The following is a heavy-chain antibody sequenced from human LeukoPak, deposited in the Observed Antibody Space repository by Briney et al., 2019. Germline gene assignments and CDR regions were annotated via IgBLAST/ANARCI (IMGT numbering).Heavy chain of an antibody. Sequence: PSETLSLTCTVSGGSISSGGYYWSWIRQHPGKGLEWIGYIYYSGSTYYNPSLKSRVTISVDTSTNQFSRKLSAVTAADTAVYYCAREAHHAHDTIRDAFDIWGQGTMVTVSS. J-gene: IGHJ3*02. CDR2: IYYSGST. CDR1: GGSISSGGYY. CDR3: AREAHHAHDTIRDAFDI. D-gene: IGHD2-21*01. V-gene: IGHV4-31*03.